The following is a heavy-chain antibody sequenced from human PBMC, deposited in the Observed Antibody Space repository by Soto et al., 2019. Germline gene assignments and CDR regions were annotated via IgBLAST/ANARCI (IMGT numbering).Heavy chain of an antibody. CDR3: ARNFEHRGQPDYGDYTPRGSYYYYGRAV. Sequence: GGSLRLSCAASGFTFSSYAMHWVRQAPGKGLEWVAVISYDGSNKYYADSVKGRFTISRDNSKNTLYLQMNSLRAEDTAGYYWARNFEHRGQPDYGDYTPRGSYYYYGRAVWGQGPTVTVSS. V-gene: IGHV3-30-3*01. J-gene: IGHJ6*02. CDR1: GFTFSSYA. CDR2: ISYDGSNK. D-gene: IGHD4-17*01.